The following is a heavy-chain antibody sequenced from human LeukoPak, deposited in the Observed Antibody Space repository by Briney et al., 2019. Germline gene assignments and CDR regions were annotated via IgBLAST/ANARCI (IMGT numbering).Heavy chain of an antibody. D-gene: IGHD4-17*01. J-gene: IGHJ3*02. Sequence: GGSLRLSCAASGFTFRTYGMHWVRQAPGKGLEWVAVISYDGSIKYYADSVKDRFTISRDNSKNTLYLQMNSLRAEDTAVYYCAKERGNGVRGAFDIWGQGTMVTVSS. CDR2: ISYDGSIK. CDR1: GFTFRTYG. CDR3: AKERGNGVRGAFDI. V-gene: IGHV3-30*18.